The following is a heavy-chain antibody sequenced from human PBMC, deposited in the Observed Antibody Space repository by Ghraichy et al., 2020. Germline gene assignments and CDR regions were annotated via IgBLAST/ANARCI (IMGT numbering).Heavy chain of an antibody. V-gene: IGHV4-4*02. CDR1: GGSISSGNW. J-gene: IGHJ6*02. Sequence: SETLSLTCAVSGGSISSGNWWTWVRQSPGKGLEWIGETNLNGNTNYSPSLKSRVTISVDKSKNYFSLRLNSVTAADTAVYYCARDGPPRGGGGMDVWGQGTTVTVSS. D-gene: IGHD3-16*01. CDR2: TNLNGNT. CDR3: ARDGPPRGGGGMDV.